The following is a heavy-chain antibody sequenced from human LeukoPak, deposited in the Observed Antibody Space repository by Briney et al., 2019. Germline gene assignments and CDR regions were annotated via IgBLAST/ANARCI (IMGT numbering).Heavy chain of an antibody. J-gene: IGHJ3*02. V-gene: IGHV4-59*02. CDR3: ARSDYHGSGSRTVFDAFDI. Sequence: SSETLSLTRTVSGGSVSSYFWSWIRRPPGKGLEWIGYIDDNGKTNYNPSLKSQVTISIDKSKNQFSLKLSSVTAADTAMYYCARSDYHGSGSRTVFDAFDIWGQGTGVTVSS. CDR1: GGSVSSYF. D-gene: IGHD3-10*01. CDR2: IDDNGKT.